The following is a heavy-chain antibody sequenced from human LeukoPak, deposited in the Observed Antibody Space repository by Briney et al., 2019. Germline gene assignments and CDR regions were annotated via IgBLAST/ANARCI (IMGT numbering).Heavy chain of an antibody. D-gene: IGHD2-2*01. J-gene: IGHJ6*03. Sequence: GSSVKVSCKASGGTFSSYAISWVRQAPGQGLEWMGGIIPIFGTANYAQKFQGRVTITADESTSTAYTELSSLRSEDTAVYYCARKRYCSSTSCSYYYYYMDVWGKGTTVTVSS. CDR2: IIPIFGTA. CDR3: ARKRYCSSTSCSYYYYYMDV. V-gene: IGHV1-69*01. CDR1: GGTFSSYA.